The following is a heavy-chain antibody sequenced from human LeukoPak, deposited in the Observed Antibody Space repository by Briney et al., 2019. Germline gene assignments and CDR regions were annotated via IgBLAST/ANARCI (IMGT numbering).Heavy chain of an antibody. D-gene: IGHD5-18*01. CDR2: IRYDGSNK. CDR3: ARAPRIPYYYYMDV. CDR1: GFTFSSYG. J-gene: IGHJ6*03. Sequence: GGSLRLSCAASGFTFSSYGMHWVRQAPGKGLEWVAFIRYDGSNKYYADSVKGRFTISRDNSKNTLYLQMNSLRAEDTAVYYCARAPRIPYYYYMDVWGKGTTVTVSS. V-gene: IGHV3-30*02.